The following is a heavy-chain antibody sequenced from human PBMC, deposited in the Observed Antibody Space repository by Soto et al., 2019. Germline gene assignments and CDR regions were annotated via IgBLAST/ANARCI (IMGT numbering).Heavy chain of an antibody. CDR3: ARSPRSSPYFDY. CDR2: IYPGDHET. V-gene: IGHV5-51*01. CDR1: GYTCSNFW. D-gene: IGHD6-13*01. Sequence: GESLKISCQCSGYTCSNFWIGWVRQLPGKGREWMGIIYPGDHETRYSPSFHGKVTISADKSINTAYLQWNSLEASDTAFYFCARSPRSSPYFDYWGQGALVTVSS. J-gene: IGHJ4*02.